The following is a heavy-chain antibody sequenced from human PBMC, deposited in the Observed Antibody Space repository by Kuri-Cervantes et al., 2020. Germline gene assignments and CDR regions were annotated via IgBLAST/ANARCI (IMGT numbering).Heavy chain of an antibody. Sequence: GESLKISCAASGFTFSSYWMSWVRQAPGKGLEWVANIKQDGSEKYYVDSVKGRFTISRDNTHSTLYLELNSLRADDTAVYFCARSLGNPLHPSFDYWGQGILVTVSS. V-gene: IGHV3-7*02. CDR3: ARSLGNPLHPSFDY. CDR1: GFTFSSYW. D-gene: IGHD3-16*01. J-gene: IGHJ4*02. CDR2: IKQDGSEK.